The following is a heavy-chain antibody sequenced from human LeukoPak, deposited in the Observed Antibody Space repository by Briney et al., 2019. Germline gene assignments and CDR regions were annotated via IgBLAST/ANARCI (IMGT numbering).Heavy chain of an antibody. J-gene: IGHJ5*02. CDR2: INAGNDYT. CDR1: GYTFTTYA. D-gene: IGHD3-9*01. CDR3: ARDVWDNILTGSVFEP. Sequence: ASVKVSCKASGYTFTTYAMHWVRQAPGQRLEWMGWINAGNDYTKYSQKFQGRVTITRDTSASTAYMELSSLRSEDTAVYYCARDVWDNILTGSVFEPWGQGTLVTVSS. V-gene: IGHV1-3*01.